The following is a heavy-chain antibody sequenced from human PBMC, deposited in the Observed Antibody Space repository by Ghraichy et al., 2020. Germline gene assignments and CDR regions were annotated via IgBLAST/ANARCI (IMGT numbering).Heavy chain of an antibody. V-gene: IGHV3-66*01. Sequence: GGSLRLSCAASGFTVSNNYMSWVRHAPGKGLEWVSVIYSDGSTYYADSVSGRFTISRDSSRNTLYFHMNSLCAEDTAVYYCARDRGGCLGYWAQGTLVTVSS. CDR3: ARDRGGCLGY. CDR2: IYSDGST. CDR1: GFTVSNNY. J-gene: IGHJ4*02. D-gene: IGHD3-16*01.